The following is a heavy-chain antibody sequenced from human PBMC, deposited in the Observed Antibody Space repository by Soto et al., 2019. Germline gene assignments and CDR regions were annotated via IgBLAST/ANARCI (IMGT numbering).Heavy chain of an antibody. CDR2: TSSDGSKE. CDR1: GFTFNNYG. J-gene: IGHJ4*02. Sequence: PGGSMRLSCAASGFTFNNYGMHWVRQAPGKGLEWVAVTSSDGSKEYYADSVKGRFTISRDNSKNTLYLQMNSLRDEDTAVYYCARNLPIGAAAGFTFDYWGQGTLFTVSS. D-gene: IGHD6-13*01. V-gene: IGHV3-30*03. CDR3: ARNLPIGAAAGFTFDY.